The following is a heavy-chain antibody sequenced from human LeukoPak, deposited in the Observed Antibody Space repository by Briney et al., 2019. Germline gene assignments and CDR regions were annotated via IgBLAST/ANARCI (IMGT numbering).Heavy chain of an antibody. J-gene: IGHJ2*01. D-gene: IGHD6-13*01. CDR1: GFTFSSYW. Sequence: GGSLRLSCAASGFTFSSYWMSWVRQAPGKGLEWVANIKQDGSEKYYVDSVKGRFTVSRDNAKNSLSLQMNSLRAEDTAVYYCASGGSSSSWIPPVYFDLWGRGTLLTVSS. CDR2: IKQDGSEK. CDR3: ASGGSSSSWIPPVYFDL. V-gene: IGHV3-7*01.